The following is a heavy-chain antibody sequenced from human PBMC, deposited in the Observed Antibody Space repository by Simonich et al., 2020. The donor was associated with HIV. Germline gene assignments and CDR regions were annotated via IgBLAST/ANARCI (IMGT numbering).Heavy chain of an antibody. V-gene: IGHV3-23*01. CDR1: GFTFSSYA. CDR2: ISGSGGSK. D-gene: IGHD3-3*01. J-gene: IGHJ4*02. CDR3: AKDRYYNFWSGYYDY. Sequence: EVQLLESGGGLVQPGGSLRLSCAASGFTFSSYAMSWVRQAPGKGLEWVSAISGSGGSKYYADSVKGRFTISRDNSKNTLYLQMNSLRAEDTAVYYCAKDRYYNFWSGYYDYWGQGTLVTVSS.